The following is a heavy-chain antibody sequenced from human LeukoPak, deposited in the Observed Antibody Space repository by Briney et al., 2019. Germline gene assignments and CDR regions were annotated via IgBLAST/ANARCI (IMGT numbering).Heavy chain of an antibody. Sequence: PSETLSLTCAVYGGSFSGYYWSWIRQPPGKGLEWIGEINHSGSTNYNPSLKSRVTISVDTSKNQFSLKLSSVTAADTAVYYCARGPRGYCSGGSCYSSDWYFDLWGRGTLVTVSS. J-gene: IGHJ2*01. V-gene: IGHV4-34*01. CDR2: INHSGST. D-gene: IGHD2-15*01. CDR3: ARGPRGYCSGGSCYSSDWYFDL. CDR1: GGSFSGYY.